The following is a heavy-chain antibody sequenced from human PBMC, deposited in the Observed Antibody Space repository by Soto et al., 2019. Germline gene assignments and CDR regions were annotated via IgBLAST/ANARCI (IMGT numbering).Heavy chain of an antibody. J-gene: IGHJ4*02. Sequence: EVQLVESGGGLVQPRGSLRLSCAASGFTFSSYSMNWVRQAPGKGLEWVSYISSSSSTIYYADSVKGRFTISRDNAKNSLYLQMNSLRDEDTAVYYCARSGDSYDSSGYYYWGQGTLVTVSS. CDR3: ARSGDSYDSSGYYY. D-gene: IGHD3-22*01. CDR1: GFTFSSYS. V-gene: IGHV3-48*02. CDR2: ISSSSSTI.